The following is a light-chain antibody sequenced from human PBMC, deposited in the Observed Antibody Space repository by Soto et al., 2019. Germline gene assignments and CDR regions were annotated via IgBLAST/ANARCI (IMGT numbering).Light chain of an antibody. CDR2: KDT. J-gene: IGLJ3*02. Sequence: SVLTQPPSASGTPGQRVTISCSGGSSNIGSRSVHWFQQLPGTAPKLLIYKDTQRPSGVPDRFSGSKSGTAASLAISGLRSDDEADYYCVAWDDSLRAWVFGGGTKVTVL. V-gene: IGLV1-47*01. CDR1: SSNIGSRS. CDR3: VAWDDSLRAWV.